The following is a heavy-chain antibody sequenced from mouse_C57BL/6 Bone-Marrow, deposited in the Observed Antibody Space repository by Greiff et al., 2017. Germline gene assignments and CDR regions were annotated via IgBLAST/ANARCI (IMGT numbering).Heavy chain of an antibody. J-gene: IGHJ3*01. D-gene: IGHD2-3*01. V-gene: IGHV1-55*01. CDR2: IYPGSGST. CDR3: ARYDGYYVPY. CDR1: GYTFTSYW. Sequence: VQLQQPGAELVKPGASVKMSCKASGYTFTSYWITWVKQRPGQGLEWIGDIYPGSGSTNYNEKFKSKATLTVDKSSSTAYMQLSSLTSEASAVYYCARYDGYYVPYWGPGTLVTVSA.